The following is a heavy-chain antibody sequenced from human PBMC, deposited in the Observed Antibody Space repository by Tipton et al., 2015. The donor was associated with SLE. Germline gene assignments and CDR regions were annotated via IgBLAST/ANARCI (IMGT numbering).Heavy chain of an antibody. CDR3: AREPVYYYYYMDV. CDR2: INHSGST. Sequence: TLSLTCAVYGESFSGYYWSWIRQPPGKGLEWIGEINHSGSTNYNPSLKSRVTISVDTSKHQFSLKLSSVTAADTAVYYCAREPVYYYYYMDVWGKGTTVTVSS. CDR1: GESFSGYY. V-gene: IGHV4-34*01. J-gene: IGHJ6*03.